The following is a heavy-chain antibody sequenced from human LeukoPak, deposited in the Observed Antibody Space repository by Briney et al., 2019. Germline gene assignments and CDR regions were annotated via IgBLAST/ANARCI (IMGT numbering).Heavy chain of an antibody. V-gene: IGHV3-23*01. Sequence: PGGSLRLSCAASGFTFSNYAMRWVRQAPGKGLEWVSGISGSGGSTYYADSVKGRFTISRDNSKNTLYLQMNSLRAEDTAVYYCAKGSDYGDYYYYYYMDVWGKGTTVTISS. J-gene: IGHJ6*03. CDR1: GFTFSNYA. CDR3: AKGSDYGDYYYYYYMDV. D-gene: IGHD4-17*01. CDR2: ISGSGGST.